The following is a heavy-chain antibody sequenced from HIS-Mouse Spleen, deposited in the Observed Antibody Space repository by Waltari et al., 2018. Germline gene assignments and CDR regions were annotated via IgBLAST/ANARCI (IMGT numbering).Heavy chain of an antibody. D-gene: IGHD2-15*01. Sequence: QVQLQESGPGLVKPSQTLSLTCTVSGGSISSGDYYWSWIRTHPGKGLEWIGYIYYSGSADYNPALKRRVTLSVDPSKNQFSLKLSSVTAADTAVYYCARGAPYCSGGSCYPKYYFDYWGQGTLVTVSS. CDR2: IYYSGSA. CDR1: GGSISSGDYY. J-gene: IGHJ4*02. V-gene: IGHV4-30-4*01. CDR3: ARGAPYCSGGSCYPKYYFDY.